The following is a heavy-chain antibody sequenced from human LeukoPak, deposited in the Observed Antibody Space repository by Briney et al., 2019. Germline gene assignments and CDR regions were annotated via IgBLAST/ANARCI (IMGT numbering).Heavy chain of an antibody. V-gene: IGHV3-23*01. CDR1: GFTFSSYA. CDR2: ISGSGGST. CDR3: AKTGGEYYYDSSGYYFDY. Sequence: HPGGSLRLSCAASGFTFSSYAMSWVRQAPGKGLEWVSGISGSGGSTYYADSVKGRFTISRDNSKNTLYLQMNSLRAEDTAVYYCAKTGGEYYYDSSGYYFDYWGQGTLVTVSS. D-gene: IGHD3-22*01. J-gene: IGHJ4*02.